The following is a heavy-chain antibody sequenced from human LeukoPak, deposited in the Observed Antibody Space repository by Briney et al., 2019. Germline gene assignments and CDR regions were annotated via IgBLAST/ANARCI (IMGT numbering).Heavy chain of an antibody. Sequence: GGSLRLSCTASGFTFSTYWMNWVRQAPGKGLVWVANINQDGSAEYYMDSVRGRFIISRDNAKNSLYLQMNSLRAEDTAVYYCARGSGGFSYGNYWGQGTLVTVSS. CDR1: GFTFSTYW. V-gene: IGHV3-7*01. D-gene: IGHD5-18*01. CDR3: ARGSGGFSYGNY. J-gene: IGHJ4*02. CDR2: INQDGSAE.